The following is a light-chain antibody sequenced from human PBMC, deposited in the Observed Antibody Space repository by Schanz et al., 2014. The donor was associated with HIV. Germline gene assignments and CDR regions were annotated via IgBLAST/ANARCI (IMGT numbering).Light chain of an antibody. Sequence: VLTQPPSASGTPGQRVTISCSGSSSNIGSNTVNWYQQLPGTAPKLLIYSNNQRPSGVPDRFSGSKSGTSASLAISGLQSEDEADYFCQSFDSSLKGVLFGGGTKLTVL. CDR3: QSFDSSLKGVL. CDR1: SSNIGSNT. CDR2: SNN. V-gene: IGLV1-44*01. J-gene: IGLJ3*02.